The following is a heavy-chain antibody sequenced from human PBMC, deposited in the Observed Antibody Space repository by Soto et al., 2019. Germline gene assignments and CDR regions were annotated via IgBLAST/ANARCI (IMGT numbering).Heavy chain of an antibody. CDR3: AKDQSRGNTLSYPDF. J-gene: IGHJ4*02. CDR1: GFAFNKYV. V-gene: IGHV3-23*01. CDR2: ITGGGETT. Sequence: QLLESGGGLVQPGGSQRLSCAASGFAFNKYVMTWVRQPPGKGLEWVSGITGGGETTYYAEYVKGRFTISRDNSKNTLFLQMKSLRADDTAVYFCAKDQSRGNTLSYPDFWGQGTLVIVPP. D-gene: IGHD3-16*01.